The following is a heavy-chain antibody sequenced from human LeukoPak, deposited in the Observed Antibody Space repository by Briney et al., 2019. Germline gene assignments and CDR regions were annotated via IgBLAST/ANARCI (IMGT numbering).Heavy chain of an antibody. D-gene: IGHD3-10*01. CDR1: GFSFRNYG. V-gene: IGHV3-30*02. CDR3: ARDRGVSGSYYDY. J-gene: IGHJ4*03. CDR2: IRSDSSYK. Sequence: PGGSLRLSCVASGFSFRNYGMHWVRQAPGKGLEWVTFIRSDSSYKYYADSVKGRFTTSRDNSKSTLDLQMNSLRPEDTALYYCARDRGVSGSYYDYWGQGTLVTVSS.